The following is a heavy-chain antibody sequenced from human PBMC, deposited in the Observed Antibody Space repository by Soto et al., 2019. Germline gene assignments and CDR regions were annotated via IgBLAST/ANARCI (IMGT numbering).Heavy chain of an antibody. CDR3: ARLPYDYIWGSYRYLQYYYYMDV. CDR2: IYPGDSDT. J-gene: IGHJ6*03. V-gene: IGHV5-51*01. CDR1: GYTFTGYY. Sequence: KVSCKASGYTFTGYYMHWVRQMPGKGLEWMGIIYPGDSDTRYSPSFQGQVTISADKSISTAYLQWSSLKASDTAMCYCARLPYDYIWGSYRYLQYYYYMDVWGKGTTVTVSS. D-gene: IGHD3-16*02.